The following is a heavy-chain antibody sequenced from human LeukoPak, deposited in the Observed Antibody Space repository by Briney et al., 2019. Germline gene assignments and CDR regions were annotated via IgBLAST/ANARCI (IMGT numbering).Heavy chain of an antibody. CDR2: INPNSGGT. D-gene: IGHD3-10*01. CDR1: GGTFSSYA. J-gene: IGHJ4*02. Sequence: ASVKVSCKASGGTFSSYAISWVRQAPGQGLEWMGWINPNSGGTNYVQKFQGRVTMTRDTSISTAYMELSRLRSDDTAVYYCAREPDYYGSGSYYNHFDYWGQGTLVTVSS. CDR3: AREPDYYGSGSYYNHFDY. V-gene: IGHV1-2*02.